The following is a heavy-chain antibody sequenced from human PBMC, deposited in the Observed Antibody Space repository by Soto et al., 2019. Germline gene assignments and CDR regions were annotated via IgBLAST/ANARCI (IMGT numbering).Heavy chain of an antibody. CDR1: GFTFSDYD. Sequence: QVQLAESGGGLVEPGGYLRISCAASGFTFSDYDMSWIRQSPGKGLEWVSFVSSSGTTMYFADSVKGQFTISRDNAKNSLYLQMNSLRAEDTAMYYCARMGPRAARPSYWGQGTLVTVSS. CDR2: VSSSGTTM. D-gene: IGHD6-6*01. CDR3: ARMGPRAARPSY. V-gene: IGHV3-11*01. J-gene: IGHJ4*02.